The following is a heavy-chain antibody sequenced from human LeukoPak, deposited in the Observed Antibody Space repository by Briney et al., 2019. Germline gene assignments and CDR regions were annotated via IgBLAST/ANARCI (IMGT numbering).Heavy chain of an antibody. Sequence: SETLSLTCTVSGGTISDDYWGWIRQPPGKGLEWIGYIYTRGSTNYNPSLRSRVTISVDTSNNQYPQKLSSVTAADTAVYYCARSPSNRFDLWGQGTLVPVSS. CDR3: ARSPSNRFDL. J-gene: IGHJ5*02. CDR1: GGTISDDY. V-gene: IGHV4-4*09. CDR2: IYTRGST.